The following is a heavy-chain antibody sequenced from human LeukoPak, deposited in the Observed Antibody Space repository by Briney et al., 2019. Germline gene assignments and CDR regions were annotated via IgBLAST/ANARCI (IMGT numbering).Heavy chain of an antibody. CDR2: INPNSGGT. CDR1: GYTFTGYY. V-gene: IGHV1-2*02. CDR3: AKSRDDYKPVDY. D-gene: IGHD5-24*01. Sequence: ASVKVSCKASGYTFTGYYMHWVRQAPGQGLEWMGWINPNSGGTNYAQKFQGRVTMTRDTSITTAYMELRSLRSDDTAVCYCAKSRDDYKPVDYWGQGTLVTVSS. J-gene: IGHJ4*02.